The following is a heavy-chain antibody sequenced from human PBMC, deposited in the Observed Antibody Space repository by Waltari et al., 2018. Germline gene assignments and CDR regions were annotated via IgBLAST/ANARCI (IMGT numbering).Heavy chain of an antibody. V-gene: IGHV3-66*02. CDR3: ARWSGTFYDD. J-gene: IGHJ4*02. CDR2: LYSGGDT. D-gene: IGHD3-3*01. CDR1: GYTVSSNF. Sequence: EVQLVESGGGLVQPGGSLRLSCAASGYTVSSNFMSWVRQAPGKGLEWVSILYSGGDTYYADSVKGRFTISRDNSKNTLYLQMNSLRPEDTAVYYCARWSGTFYDDWGQGTLVTVSS.